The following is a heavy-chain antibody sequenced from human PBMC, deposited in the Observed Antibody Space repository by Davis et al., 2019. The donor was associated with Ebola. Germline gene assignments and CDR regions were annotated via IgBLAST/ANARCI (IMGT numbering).Heavy chain of an antibody. D-gene: IGHD1-14*01. J-gene: IGHJ4*02. Sequence: PGGSLRLSCAASGFTFDDYAMHWVRQAPGKGLEWVSGISWNSGSIGYADSVKGRFTISRHNSKNTLYLQMNSLRAEDTAVYYCARITENYFDYWGQGTLVTVSS. CDR2: ISWNSGSI. V-gene: IGHV3-9*01. CDR1: GFTFDDYA. CDR3: ARITENYFDY.